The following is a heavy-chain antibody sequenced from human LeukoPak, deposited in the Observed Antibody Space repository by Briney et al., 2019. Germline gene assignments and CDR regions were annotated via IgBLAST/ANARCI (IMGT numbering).Heavy chain of an antibody. J-gene: IGHJ4*02. V-gene: IGHV4-4*09. CDR2: IYTSGST. CDR3: ARSSQLAAAGLALGY. CDR1: GGSISSYY. Sequence: PSETLSLTCTVSGGSISSYYWSWIRQPPGRGLEWIGYIYTSGSTNYNPSLKSRVTISVDTSKNQFSLKLSSVTAADTAVYYCARSSQLAAAGLALGYWGQGTLVTVSS. D-gene: IGHD6-13*01.